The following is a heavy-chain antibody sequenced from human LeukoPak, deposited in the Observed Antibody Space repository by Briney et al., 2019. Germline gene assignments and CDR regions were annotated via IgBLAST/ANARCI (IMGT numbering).Heavy chain of an antibody. J-gene: IGHJ6*03. D-gene: IGHD5-12*01. CDR2: VSGSGSST. CDR1: GFTFSSYA. Sequence: PGGSLRLSCAASGFTFSSYAMSWVRQAPGKGLEWVSAVSGSGSSTYYADSVKGRFTISRDNSKNTLYLQMNSLRAEDTAVYYCAKDRGVATIQNYYMDVWGKGTTVTVSS. CDR3: AKDRGVATIQNYYMDV. V-gene: IGHV3-23*01.